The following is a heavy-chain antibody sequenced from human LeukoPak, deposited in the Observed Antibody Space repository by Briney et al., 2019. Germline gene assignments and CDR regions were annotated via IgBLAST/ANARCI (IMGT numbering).Heavy chain of an antibody. V-gene: IGHV4-39*06. CDR2: IYYNGSP. D-gene: IGHD6-13*01. CDR3: ARHSAHSSTNDAFDM. Sequence: SETLSLTCTVSGVSIRGSSYYWGWVRQPPGRGPEWFGTIYYNGSPYYNPSLKSRVTISVDTYRNQFALGLNSVTAADTAVYYCARHSAHSSTNDAFDMWGQGTLVIVSS. J-gene: IGHJ3*02. CDR1: GVSIRGSSYY.